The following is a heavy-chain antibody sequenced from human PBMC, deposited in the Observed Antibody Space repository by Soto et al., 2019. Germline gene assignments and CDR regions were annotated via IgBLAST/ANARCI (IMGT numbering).Heavy chain of an antibody. J-gene: IGHJ4*02. D-gene: IGHD3-22*01. CDR1: GYTFTSYG. V-gene: IGHV1-18*04. Sequence: ASVKVSCKASGYTFTSYGISWVRRAPGQGLEWMGWISAYNGNTNYAQKLQGRVTMTTDTSTSTAYMELRGLRSDDTAVYYCARDADYYDSSGCFDYWGQGTLVTVSS. CDR3: ARDADYYDSSGCFDY. CDR2: ISAYNGNT.